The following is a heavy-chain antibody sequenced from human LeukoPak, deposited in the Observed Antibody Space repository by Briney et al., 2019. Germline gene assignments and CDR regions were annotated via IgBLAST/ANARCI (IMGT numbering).Heavy chain of an antibody. CDR2: IYSGGST. J-gene: IGHJ6*02. CDR3: ASLPHYYYGSGSYKYYYGMDV. D-gene: IGHD3-10*01. Sequence: GGSLRLSCAASGFTVSSNYMSWVRQAPGKGLEWVSVIYSGGSTYYADSVKGRFTISRDNSKNTLYLQMNSLRAEDTAVYYCASLPHYYYGSGSYKYYYGMDVWGQGTTVTVSS. V-gene: IGHV3-66*01. CDR1: GFTVSSNY.